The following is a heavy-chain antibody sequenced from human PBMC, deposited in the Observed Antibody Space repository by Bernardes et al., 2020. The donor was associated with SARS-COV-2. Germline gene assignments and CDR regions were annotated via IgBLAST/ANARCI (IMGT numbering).Heavy chain of an antibody. V-gene: IGHV4-34*01. CDR2: MNHSGST. D-gene: IGHD3-22*01. CDR3: TRGARISMIVVVMPQAAFDI. CDR1: GGSFSGYY. J-gene: IGHJ3*02. Sequence: SETLSLTCDVYGGSFSGYYWSWIRQTPGKGLEWIGEMNHSGSTNYNPSLKSRVTISKDTSKNQLSLKLSSVTAADTAVYYCTRGARISMIVVVMPQAAFDIWGQGTMVTVSS.